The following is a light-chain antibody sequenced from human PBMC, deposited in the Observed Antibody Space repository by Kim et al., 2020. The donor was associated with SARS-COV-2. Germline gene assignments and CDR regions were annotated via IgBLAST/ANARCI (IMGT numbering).Light chain of an antibody. V-gene: IGLV3-21*04. Sequence: PGRTVRGAWGGNRIGSKSVHWYQQKSGQAPVVVIYYDSDRPSGIPERFSGSNSGNTATLTISRVEAGDEAVYYCQVWDSSSDHRVVFGGGTQLTVL. CDR2: YDS. CDR1: RIGSKS. CDR3: QVWDSSSDHRVV. J-gene: IGLJ2*01.